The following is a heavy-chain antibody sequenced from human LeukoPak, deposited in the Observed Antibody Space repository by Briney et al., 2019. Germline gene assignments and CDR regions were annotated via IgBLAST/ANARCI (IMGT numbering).Heavy chain of an antibody. D-gene: IGHD4-17*01. CDR3: TRLPTLKTFDC. CDR1: GFTFSDYA. Sequence: GGSLTLSCSAAGFTFSDYAVTWVRQAPGKGLEWVGFIRNKANGATADYAASVKGRFTISRDDSKNTAYLQMNSLQTEDTAVYYCTRLPTLKTFDCWGQGILVTVSS. J-gene: IGHJ4*02. CDR2: IRNKANGATA. V-gene: IGHV3-49*04.